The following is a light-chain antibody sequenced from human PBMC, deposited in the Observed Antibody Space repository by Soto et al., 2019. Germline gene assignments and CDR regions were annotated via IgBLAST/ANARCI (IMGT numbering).Light chain of an antibody. V-gene: IGLV2-14*01. Sequence: QSALTQPASVSGSPGQSITISCTGTSSDVGLYNYVSWYQHHPGKAPKLMIYDVSDRPSGVSNRFSASKSGNTASLTISRLQAEDEADYYCSSYRSGSTPYVFGTGTKLTVL. CDR2: DVS. CDR1: SSDVGLYNY. CDR3: SSYRSGSTPYV. J-gene: IGLJ1*01.